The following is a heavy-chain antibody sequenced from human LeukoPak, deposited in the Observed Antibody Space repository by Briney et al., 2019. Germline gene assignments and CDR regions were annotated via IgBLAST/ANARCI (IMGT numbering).Heavy chain of an antibody. CDR1: GGSISSGGNY. D-gene: IGHD6-19*01. CDR3: AKGRRFIPLVAGNDY. Sequence: SETLSLTCTVSGGSISSGGNYWSWLRQLPGKGLEWLGYIYYVGNTNYNPSLKSRLSMSVDTSKNQFSLSLTSVTAADTAVYYCAKGRRFIPLVAGNDYWGQGTLVTVSS. CDR2: IYYVGNT. J-gene: IGHJ4*02. V-gene: IGHV4-31*03.